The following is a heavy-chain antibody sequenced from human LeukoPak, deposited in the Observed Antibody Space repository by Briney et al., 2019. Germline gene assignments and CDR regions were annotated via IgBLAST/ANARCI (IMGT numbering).Heavy chain of an antibody. CDR1: GYTFIDYY. Sequence: GASVKVSCKAPGYTFIDYYIHWVRQAPGQGLEWMGWINPINGGPCYAQKFQGRVTMTRDTSINTAYMELSGLTSDDTAVYYCARRLSTWSEGWFDPWGQGTLVTVSS. D-gene: IGHD6-13*01. CDR3: ARRLSTWSEGWFDP. CDR2: INPINGGP. J-gene: IGHJ5*02. V-gene: IGHV1-2*02.